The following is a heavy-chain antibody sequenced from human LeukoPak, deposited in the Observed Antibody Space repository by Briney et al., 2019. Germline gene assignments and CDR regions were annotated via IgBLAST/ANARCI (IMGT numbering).Heavy chain of an antibody. CDR3: ARDFYASGFYFWFDP. J-gene: IGHJ5*02. CDR2: ISPSGTT. CDR1: GGYTGSHY. D-gene: IGHD3-10*01. V-gene: IGHV4-4*07. Sequence: SETLSLTCTVSGGYTGSHYWSWIRQPAGKGLECIGRISPSGTTHYNPSLGSRVTMSVDTSKNYFSLRLSSVTAADTAVYYCARDFYASGFYFWFDPWGQGILVTVSS.